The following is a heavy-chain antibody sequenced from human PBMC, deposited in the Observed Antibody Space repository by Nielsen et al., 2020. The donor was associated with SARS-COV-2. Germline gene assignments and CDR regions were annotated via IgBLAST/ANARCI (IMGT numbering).Heavy chain of an antibody. D-gene: IGHD3-10*01. V-gene: IGHV3-33*01. Sequence: GESLKISCAASGFTFSSYGMHWVRQAPGKGLEWVAVIWYDGSNKYYADSAKGRFTISRDNSKNTLYLQMNSLRAEDTAVYYCARETYYYGSGRGAGMDVWGQGTTVTVSS. CDR3: ARETYYYGSGRGAGMDV. CDR2: IWYDGSNK. J-gene: IGHJ6*02. CDR1: GFTFSSYG.